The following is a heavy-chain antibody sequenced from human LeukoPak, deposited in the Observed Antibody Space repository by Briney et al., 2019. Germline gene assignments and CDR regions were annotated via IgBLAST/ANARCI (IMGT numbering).Heavy chain of an antibody. CDR2: IWYDGSNK. J-gene: IGHJ4*02. D-gene: IGHD2-15*01. Sequence: HPGRSLRLSCAASGFTFSSYGMHWVRQAPGKGLEWVAVIWYDGSNKYYADSVKGRFTISRDDSKNTLYLQMNSLRAEDTAVYYCAKGWVGFDYWGQGTLVTVSS. CDR3: AKGWVGFDY. V-gene: IGHV3-33*06. CDR1: GFTFSSYG.